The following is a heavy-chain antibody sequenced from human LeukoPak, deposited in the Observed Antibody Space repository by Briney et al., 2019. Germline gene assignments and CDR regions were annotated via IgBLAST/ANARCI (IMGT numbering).Heavy chain of an antibody. D-gene: IGHD2/OR15-2a*01. CDR2: ISYDGSNK. J-gene: IGHJ4*02. CDR1: GFTFSSYA. V-gene: IGHV3-30*04. Sequence: GGSLRLSCAASGFTFSSYAMHWVRQAPGKGLEWVAVISYDGSNKYYADSVKGRFTISRDNSKNTLYLQMNSLRAEDTAVYYCARVLKRGTTWGLDYWGQGTLVTVSS. CDR3: ARVLKRGTTWGLDY.